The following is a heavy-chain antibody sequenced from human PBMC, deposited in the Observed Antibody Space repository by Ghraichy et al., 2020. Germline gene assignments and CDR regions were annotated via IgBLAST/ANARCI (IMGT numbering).Heavy chain of an antibody. Sequence: GSLRLSCTVSGGSVSSGSYYWSWIRQPPGKGLEWIGYIYYSGSTNYNPSLKSRVTISVDTSKNQFSLKLSSVTAADTAVYYCARRPVLLWFGETEGSWFDPWGQGTLVTVSS. CDR3: ARRPVLLWFGETEGSWFDP. CDR1: GGSVSSGSYY. D-gene: IGHD3-10*01. J-gene: IGHJ5*02. CDR2: IYYSGST. V-gene: IGHV4-61*01.